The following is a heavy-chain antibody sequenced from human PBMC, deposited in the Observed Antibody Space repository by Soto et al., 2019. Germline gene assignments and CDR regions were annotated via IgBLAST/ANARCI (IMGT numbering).Heavy chain of an antibody. CDR1: GGRLRGYA. D-gene: IGHD2-2*01. V-gene: IGHV1-69*01. Sequence: GASVEGCWKTSGGRLRGYAGSWARLAFGQGLEWMGGIIPIFGTANYAQKFQGRVTITADESTSTAYIELSSLRSEDISVYYCARTQDQLALFDYWVHGTLVTVSS. J-gene: IGHJ4*03. CDR2: IIPIFGTA. CDR3: ARTQDQLALFDY.